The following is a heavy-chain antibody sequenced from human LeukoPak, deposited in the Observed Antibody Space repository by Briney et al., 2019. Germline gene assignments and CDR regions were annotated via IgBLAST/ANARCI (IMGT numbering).Heavy chain of an antibody. D-gene: IGHD3-10*01. CDR1: GFTFSSYW. J-gene: IGHJ3*02. V-gene: IGHV3-7*01. CDR2: VKQDESEK. Sequence: GGSLRLSCAASGFTFSSYWMSWVRQAPGKGLEWVAIVKQDESEKYYVDSVKGRFTISRDNARNSVYLQMNSLRGEDTAVYYCARVLFRAWTFSGKFGLDIWGQGTMVTVSS. CDR3: ARVLFRAWTFSGKFGLDI.